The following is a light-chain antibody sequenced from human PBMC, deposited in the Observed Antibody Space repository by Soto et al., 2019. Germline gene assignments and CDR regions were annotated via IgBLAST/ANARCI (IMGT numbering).Light chain of an antibody. CDR3: CSYAVSDTFGV. Sequence: QSALTQPRSVSGSPGQSVTISCTGTSSDVGYYNYVSWYQQHPGKAPKVMIYDVSKRPSGVPDRFSGSKSGNTASLTISGLQPEDEADYYCCSYAVSDTFGVFGGGTQLTVL. V-gene: IGLV2-11*01. CDR2: DVS. J-gene: IGLJ3*02. CDR1: SSDVGYYNY.